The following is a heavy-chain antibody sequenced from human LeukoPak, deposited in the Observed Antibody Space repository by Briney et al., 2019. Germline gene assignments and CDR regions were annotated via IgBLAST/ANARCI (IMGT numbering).Heavy chain of an antibody. CDR3: ARIVGGSQDF. CDR2: TYHRSRWYN. Sequence: SQTLSLTCAISGDSVSSNSAAWNWIRQSPSRGLERLGRTYHRSRWYNDYAVSVRGRITINPDTSKNQFSLQLKSVTPEDTAVYYCARIVGGSQDFWGQGTLVTVSS. V-gene: IGHV6-1*01. D-gene: IGHD3-16*02. J-gene: IGHJ4*02. CDR1: GDSVSSNSAA.